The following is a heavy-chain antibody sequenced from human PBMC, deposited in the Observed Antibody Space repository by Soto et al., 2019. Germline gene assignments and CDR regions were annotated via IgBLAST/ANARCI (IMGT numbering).Heavy chain of an antibody. V-gene: IGHV5-10-1*01. J-gene: IGHJ4*02. CDR3: ARLRSLPSTIKFGSDFAY. Sequence: GESLKIPCTAPGYNFNNNWIGLGRQTPGKGLEWMGRIEPSDYYIDYSTSFKGHVTIPSDKSIKTVYLPWSSLKASDTAMYYCARLRSLPSTIKFGSDFAYWGQGALVTVSS. CDR2: IEPSDYYI. CDR1: GYNFNNNW. D-gene: IGHD6-25*01.